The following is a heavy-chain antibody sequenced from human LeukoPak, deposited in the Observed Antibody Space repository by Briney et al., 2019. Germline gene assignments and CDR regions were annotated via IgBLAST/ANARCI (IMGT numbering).Heavy chain of an antibody. CDR1: EFTFSAFW. Sequence: GGSLRLSCAASEFTFSAFWMSWVRQAPGKGLEWVTNINQDGSVKKYVDSVTGRFTVSRDNAKNALYLQMNSLRAEDTAVYYCARGGGGGYFDYWGQGTLVTVSS. J-gene: IGHJ4*02. V-gene: IGHV3-7*03. CDR3: ARGGGGGYFDY. D-gene: IGHD3-16*01. CDR2: INQDGSVK.